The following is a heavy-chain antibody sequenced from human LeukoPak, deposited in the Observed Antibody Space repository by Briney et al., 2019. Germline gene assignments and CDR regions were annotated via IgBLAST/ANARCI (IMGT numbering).Heavy chain of an antibody. CDR2: ISGRGGST. CDR1: GFTFSSYA. Sequence: GGSLRLSCAASGFTFSSYAMSWVRQAPGKGLERVSAISGRGGSTYYADSVKGRFTIYRDNSNNTLYLKVNRLRAEDTAVYYCAKDPAIVVVVAAHFEYWGQGTLVTVSS. D-gene: IGHD2-15*01. J-gene: IGHJ4*02. CDR3: AKDPAIVVVVAAHFEY. V-gene: IGHV3-23*01.